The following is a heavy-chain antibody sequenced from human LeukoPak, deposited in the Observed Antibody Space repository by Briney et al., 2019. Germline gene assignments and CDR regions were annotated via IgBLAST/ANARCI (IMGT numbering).Heavy chain of an antibody. CDR2: INHSGST. V-gene: IGHV4-34*01. CDR1: GGSFSGYY. J-gene: IGHJ6*02. Sequence: KASETLSLTCAVYGGSFSGYYWSWIRQPPGKGLEWIGEINHSGSTNYNPPLKSRVTISVDTSKNQFFLKLSSVTAADTAVHYCARDSRYSYGLASVYGMDVWGQGTTVTVSS. CDR3: ARDSRYSYGLASVYGMDV. D-gene: IGHD5-18*01.